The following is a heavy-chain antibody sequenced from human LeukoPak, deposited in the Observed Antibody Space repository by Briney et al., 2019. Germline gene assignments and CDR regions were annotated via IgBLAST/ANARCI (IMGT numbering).Heavy chain of an antibody. V-gene: IGHV4-31*03. CDR1: GGSISSGGYY. J-gene: IGHJ6*02. CDR3: AREAYYYGSGSYSPYYYYYGMDV. Sequence: SETLSLTCTVSGGSISSGGYYWSWIRQHPGKGLEWIGYIYYSGSTYYNPSLKSRVTISVDTSKNQFSLKLSSVTAADTAVYYCAREAYYYGSGSYSPYYYYYGMDVWGQGTTVTVS. CDR2: IYYSGST. D-gene: IGHD3-10*01.